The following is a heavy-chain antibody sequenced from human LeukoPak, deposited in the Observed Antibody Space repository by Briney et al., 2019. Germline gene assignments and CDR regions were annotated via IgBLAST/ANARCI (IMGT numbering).Heavy chain of an antibody. CDR2: ISGSGGST. D-gene: IGHD4-17*01. CDR1: GGSFSGHY. V-gene: IGHV3-23*01. CDR3: SKDDGDYVFDY. J-gene: IGHJ4*02. Sequence: ETLSLTCAVYGGSFSGHYWTWIRQAPGKGLEWVSAISGSGGSTYYADSVKGRFTISRDNSKNTLYLQMNSLRAEDTAVYYCSKDDGDYVFDYWRQGTLVTVSP.